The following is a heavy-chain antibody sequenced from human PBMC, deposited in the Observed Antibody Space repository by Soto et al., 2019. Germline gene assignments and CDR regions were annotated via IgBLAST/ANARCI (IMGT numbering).Heavy chain of an antibody. J-gene: IGHJ4*02. CDR3: ARSVLYSDGSNYSPFDY. Sequence: SETLSLTCTVSGGSISSSSYYWGWIRQPPGKGLEWIGCMSYSGSTDYNPSLKSRVTISVDMSKKQFSLELNSVSAADTAIYYCARSVLYSDGSNYSPFDYWGQGTLVTVSS. CDR1: GGSISSSSYY. D-gene: IGHD3-22*01. CDR2: MSYSGST. V-gene: IGHV4-39*07.